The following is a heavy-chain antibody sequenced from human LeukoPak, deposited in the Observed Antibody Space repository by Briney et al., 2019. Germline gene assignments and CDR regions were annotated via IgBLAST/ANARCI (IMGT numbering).Heavy chain of an antibody. J-gene: IGHJ4*02. CDR3: ARVKRDRGYYFDY. D-gene: IGHD5-24*01. Sequence: GGSLRLSCAASGFTFSSYAMSWVREAPARGLEWVSSLRGNGDTFYADSVKGRFTISRDNSKNTLYLQMNSLRAEDTAVYYCARVKRDRGYYFDYWGQGTLVTVSS. CDR2: LRGNGDT. V-gene: IGHV3-23*01. CDR1: GFTFSSYA.